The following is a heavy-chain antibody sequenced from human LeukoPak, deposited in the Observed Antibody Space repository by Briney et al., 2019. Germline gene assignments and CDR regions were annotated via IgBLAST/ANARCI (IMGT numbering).Heavy chain of an antibody. D-gene: IGHD5-12*01. CDR2: IYYTGSI. V-gene: IGHV4-59*01. CDR3: ARALGSVGYVYFDY. Sequence: SETLSLTCTVSGGSISRDYWSWIRKPPGKGLQWIGYIYYTGSINYNPSLKSRVTISVDTSKNQFSLRQSSVTAADTAVYYCARALGSVGYVYFDYWGQGTLVTVSS. CDR1: GGSISRDY. J-gene: IGHJ4*02.